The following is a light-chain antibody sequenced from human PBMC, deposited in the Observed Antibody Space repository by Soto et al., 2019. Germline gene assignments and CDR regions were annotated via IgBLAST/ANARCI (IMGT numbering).Light chain of an antibody. J-gene: IGLJ2*01. V-gene: IGLV2-14*01. Sequence: QSALTQPASVSGSPGQSITISCTGTSSDVGGYDYVSWYQQHPGKVPKLMIYDVSSRPSGVSNLFSGSKSGNTASLTISGLQAEDEADYYCSSYASSSTLVFGGGTKLTVL. CDR1: SSDVGGYDY. CDR3: SSYASSSTLV. CDR2: DVS.